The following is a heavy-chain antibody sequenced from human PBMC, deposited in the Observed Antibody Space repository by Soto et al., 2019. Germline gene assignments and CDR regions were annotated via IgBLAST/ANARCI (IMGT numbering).Heavy chain of an antibody. CDR1: GFIFSNFA. V-gene: IGHV3-23*01. J-gene: IGHJ4*02. D-gene: IGHD3-22*01. Sequence: QPGGSLRLSCAASGFIFSNFAMYWVRRAPGKGLEWVSSIRQSGDRSSYADSAKGRFTISRDNSKNTLYLQMNGPRLDDTAVYYYVTAVLTRLDNWGPGTLFPVAS. CDR2: IRQSGDRS. CDR3: VTAVLTRLDN.